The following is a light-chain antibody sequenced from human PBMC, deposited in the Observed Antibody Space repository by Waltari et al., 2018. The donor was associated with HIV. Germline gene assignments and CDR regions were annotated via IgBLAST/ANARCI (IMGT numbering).Light chain of an antibody. J-gene: IGLJ3*02. CDR3: AAWDDSLRGLV. Sequence: QSVLTQPPSASGTPGQRVTISCSGSSSNIGSNYVFWYQQLPGTAPKLGIYRNQQRPSGVPARFSGSKSGTTASLAISGLRSEDEADYYCAAWDDSLRGLVFGGGTKLTVL. CDR2: RNQ. CDR1: SSNIGSNY. V-gene: IGLV1-47*01.